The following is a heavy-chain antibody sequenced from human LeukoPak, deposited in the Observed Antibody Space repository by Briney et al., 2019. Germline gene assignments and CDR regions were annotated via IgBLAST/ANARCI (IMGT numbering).Heavy chain of an antibody. CDR3: ATDLPGGVITVPWDI. CDR2: FDLKDGET. D-gene: IGHD2-21*01. CDR1: GYTLTELS. V-gene: IGHV1-24*01. Sequence: AASVKVSCKVSGYTLTELSMHWVRQAPGKGLEWMGGFDLKDGETIYAQKFQGRVTMTEDTSTDTAYMELSSLRSEDTAVYYCATDLPGGVITVPWDIWGQGTMVTVSS. J-gene: IGHJ3*02.